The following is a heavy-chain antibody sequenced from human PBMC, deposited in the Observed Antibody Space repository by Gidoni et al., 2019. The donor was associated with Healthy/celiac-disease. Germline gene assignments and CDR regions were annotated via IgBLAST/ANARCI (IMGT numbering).Heavy chain of an antibody. CDR1: GGAISNFY. V-gene: IGHV4-59*01. J-gene: IGHJ4*02. CDR3: AKGFDSSGYSDFDR. CDR2: IFYSGST. D-gene: IGHD3-22*01. Sequence: QVQLQESGPGLVKPSETLSLTCTISGGAISNFYWSWIRQPPGKGLEYIGHIFYSGSTNYNPSLKSRVTISIDTSKNLFSLKLSSVTAADTAVYYCAKGFDSSGYSDFDRWGQGTLVTVSS.